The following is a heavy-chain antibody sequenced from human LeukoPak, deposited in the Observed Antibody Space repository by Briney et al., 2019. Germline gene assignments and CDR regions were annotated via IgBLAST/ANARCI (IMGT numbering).Heavy chain of an antibody. J-gene: IGHJ4*01. V-gene: IGHV3-33*01. Sequence: PGGSLRLSCTASGFTFSNYDIHWVRQAPGKGLEWVAVIWYDGSNKYYADSVKGRFTISRDNSKSTLYLQMNSLRAEDTAVYYXXRXXDXXXXXDYWXXGTLVTVS. CDR2: IWYDGSNK. CDR3: XRXXDXXXXXDY. CDR1: GFTFSNYD.